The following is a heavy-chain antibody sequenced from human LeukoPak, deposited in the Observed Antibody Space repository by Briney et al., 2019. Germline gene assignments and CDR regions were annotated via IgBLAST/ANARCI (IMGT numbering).Heavy chain of an antibody. CDR3: ARVTGYMVEDYFDS. D-gene: IGHD6-13*01. J-gene: IGHJ4*02. V-gene: IGHV4-34*01. Sequence: SETLSLTCAVYGGPFNGYYWSWIRQPPGKGLEWIGEINHSGSTNYNPSLKSRVTISIHTSKNQFSLRLRSVTAADTAVYYCARVTGYMVEDYFDSWGQGTLVTVSS. CDR1: GGPFNGYY. CDR2: INHSGST.